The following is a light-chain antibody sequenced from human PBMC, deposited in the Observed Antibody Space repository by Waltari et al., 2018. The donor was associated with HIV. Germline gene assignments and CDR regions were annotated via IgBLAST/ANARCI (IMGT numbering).Light chain of an antibody. V-gene: IGKV3-11*01. J-gene: IGKJ3*01. CDR1: QSLSNY. CDR3: QQRYGWGFT. CDR2: DAS. Sequence: EIVLTQSQATLSLSPGDRATLSCRASQSLSNYLAWYQHKPGQAPRLLIYDASNSATGIPARFSGSGSGTDFTLTISSLEPEDFAVYYCQQRYGWGFTFGPGTKVDIK.